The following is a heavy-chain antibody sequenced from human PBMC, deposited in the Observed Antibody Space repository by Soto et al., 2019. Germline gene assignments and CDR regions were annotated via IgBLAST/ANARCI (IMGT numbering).Heavy chain of an antibody. V-gene: IGHV3-53*01. Sequence: EVLLVESGGGLIQPGGSLRLSCAASGFTFSSNDMNWVRQAPGKGLEWVSLIYSGVSTYYADSVKGRFTISRDNSKNTLYLQMSSLRAEDTAVYYCATRPLLPGAPWGQGTMVTVSS. CDR1: GFTFSSND. CDR3: ATRPLLPGAP. D-gene: IGHD3-22*01. J-gene: IGHJ3*01. CDR2: IYSGVST.